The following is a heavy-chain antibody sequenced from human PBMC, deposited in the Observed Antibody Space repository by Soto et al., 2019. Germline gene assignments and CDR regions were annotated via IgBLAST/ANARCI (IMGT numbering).Heavy chain of an antibody. CDR3: ATVADIVVVPAAIGREYYYYYGMDV. D-gene: IGHD2-2*01. V-gene: IGHV1-24*01. J-gene: IGHJ6*02. CDR2: FDPEDGET. Sequence: ASVKVSCKASGFTFTSSAVQWVRQAPGKGLEWMGGFDPEDGETIYAQKFQGRVTMTEDTSTDTAYMELSSLRSEDTAVYYCATVADIVVVPAAIGREYYYYYGMDVWGQGTTVTVSS. CDR1: GFTFTSSA.